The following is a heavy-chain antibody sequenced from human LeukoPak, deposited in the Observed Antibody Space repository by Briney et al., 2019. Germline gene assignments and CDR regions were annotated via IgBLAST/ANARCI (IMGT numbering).Heavy chain of an antibody. Sequence: ASVNVSCKASGYTFTGYYMHWVRQAPGQGLEWMGWINPNSGGTNYAQKFQGRVTMTRDTSISTAYMELSRLRSDDTAVYYCWYVGGYYPSFDYWGQGTLVTVSS. CDR3: WYVGGYYPSFDY. CDR1: GYTFTGYY. V-gene: IGHV1-2*02. CDR2: INPNSGGT. D-gene: IGHD3-22*01. J-gene: IGHJ4*02.